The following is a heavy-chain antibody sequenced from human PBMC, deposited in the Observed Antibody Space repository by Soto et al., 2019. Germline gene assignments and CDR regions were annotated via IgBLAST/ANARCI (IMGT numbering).Heavy chain of an antibody. CDR1: GFTFSSYG. CDR3: AKEGYYDFWSGPPDGMDV. V-gene: IGHV3-30*18. D-gene: IGHD3-3*01. J-gene: IGHJ6*02. Sequence: GGSLRLSCAASGFTFSSYGMHWVRQAPGKGLEWVAVISYDGSNKYYADSVKGRFTISRDNSKNTLYLQMNSLRAEDTAVYYCAKEGYYDFWSGPPDGMDVWGQGTTVTVSS. CDR2: ISYDGSNK.